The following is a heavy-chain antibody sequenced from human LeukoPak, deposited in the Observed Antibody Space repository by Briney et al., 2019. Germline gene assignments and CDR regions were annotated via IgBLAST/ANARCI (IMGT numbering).Heavy chain of an antibody. Sequence: GGSLRLSCTGSGFTFGDYAMSWVRQAPGKGLEWVGFIRSKAYGGTTEYAASVKGRFTISRDDSRSIAYLQMNSLKTEDTAVYYCTTDSMIVVVIDDYWGQGTLVTVSS. CDR1: GFTFGDYA. V-gene: IGHV3-49*04. CDR3: TTDSMIVVVIDDY. J-gene: IGHJ4*02. D-gene: IGHD3-22*01. CDR2: IRSKAYGGTT.